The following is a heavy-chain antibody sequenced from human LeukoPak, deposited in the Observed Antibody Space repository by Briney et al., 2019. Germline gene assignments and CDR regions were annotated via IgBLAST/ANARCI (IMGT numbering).Heavy chain of an antibody. CDR2: IYYSGST. D-gene: IGHD3-10*01. V-gene: IGHV4-31*03. Sequence: SQTLSLTCTVSGGSISSGGYYWSWIRQHPGKGLESIGYIYYSGSTYFNPSLKSRVSISLDTSKNQFSLKLDSVTAADTAVYYCARTYYYGSGSYYPYFDYWGRGTLVTVSS. J-gene: IGHJ4*02. CDR3: ARTYYYGSGSYYPYFDY. CDR1: GGSISSGGYY.